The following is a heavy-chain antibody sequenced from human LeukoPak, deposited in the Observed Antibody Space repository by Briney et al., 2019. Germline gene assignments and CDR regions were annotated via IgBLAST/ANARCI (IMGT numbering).Heavy chain of an antibody. Sequence: GGSLRLSCAASGFTFSSYAMSWVRQAPGKGLEWVSAISGSGGSTYYADSVKGRFTISRDNSKNTLYLQMNSLRAEDTALYYCAREGSYFYAMDVWGQGTTVTVSS. CDR2: ISGSGGST. D-gene: IGHD3-10*01. CDR3: AREGSYFYAMDV. CDR1: GFTFSSYA. V-gene: IGHV3-23*01. J-gene: IGHJ6*02.